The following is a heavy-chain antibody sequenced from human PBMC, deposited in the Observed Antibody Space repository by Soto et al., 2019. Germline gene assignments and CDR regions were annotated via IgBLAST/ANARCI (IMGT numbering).Heavy chain of an antibody. CDR3: GKGYCGGGRCYGDAFDI. J-gene: IGHJ3*02. V-gene: IGHV3-74*01. Sequence: PGGFLRLSCAASGFTISTYLMHWVSQTPGKGLVWVPRINSDGSTTSYADSVKGRFTISRDNAKNTLYLQVNSLRAEDTALYYCGKGYCGGGRCYGDAFDIWGQGTMVTVSS. D-gene: IGHD2-15*01. CDR1: GFTISTYL. CDR2: INSDGSTT.